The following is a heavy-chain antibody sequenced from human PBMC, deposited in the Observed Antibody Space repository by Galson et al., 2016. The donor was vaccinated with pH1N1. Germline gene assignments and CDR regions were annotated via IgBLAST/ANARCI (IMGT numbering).Heavy chain of an antibody. CDR3: TRGVPTVGGY. V-gene: IGHV3-7*01. Sequence: SLRLSCAASGFIFSNHWMSWVRQAPGKGLEWVANINQDGSVKYYVDSVKGRFTISRDNAKSSLYMQMNSLRAEDTAVYYCTRGVPTVGGYWGQGTLVTVSS. CDR2: INQDGSVK. CDR1: GFIFSNHW. J-gene: IGHJ4*02. D-gene: IGHD4-23*01.